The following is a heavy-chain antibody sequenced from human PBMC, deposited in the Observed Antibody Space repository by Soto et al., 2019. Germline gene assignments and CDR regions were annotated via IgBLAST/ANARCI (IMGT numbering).Heavy chain of an antibody. Sequence: QVQLQESGPGLVKPSGTLSLTCAVSGGSISSSNWWSWVRQPPGKGLEWIGEIYHSGSTNYNPSLKSRVAISVDKSKNQFSLKLSSVTAADTAVYYCAKSPIAAANTEYFQHWGQGTLVTVSS. CDR2: IYHSGST. D-gene: IGHD6-13*01. CDR1: GGSISSSNW. V-gene: IGHV4-4*02. J-gene: IGHJ1*01. CDR3: AKSPIAAANTEYFQH.